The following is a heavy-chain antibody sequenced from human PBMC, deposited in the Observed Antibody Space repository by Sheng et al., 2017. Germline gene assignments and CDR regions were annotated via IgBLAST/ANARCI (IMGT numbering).Heavy chain of an antibody. V-gene: IGHV3-48*03. CDR1: GFTFSTYE. J-gene: IGHJ2*01. CDR3: ARDSWVRGIITKWYFDL. CDR2: ISSSGSTM. D-gene: IGHD3-10*01. Sequence: EVQLVESGGGLVQPGGSLRLSCAASGFTFSTYEMNWVRQAPGKGLEWVSYISSSGSTMYYADSVKGRFTISRDNAKNSLYLQMNSLRAEDTAVYYCARDSWVRGIITKWYFDLWGRGTLVTVSS.